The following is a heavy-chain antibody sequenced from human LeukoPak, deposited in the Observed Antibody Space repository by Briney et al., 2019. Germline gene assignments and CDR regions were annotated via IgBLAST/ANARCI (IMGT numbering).Heavy chain of an antibody. CDR2: ISSSGSTI. D-gene: IGHD5-18*01. CDR3: ARDQPIGYNYGYPFDN. J-gene: IGHJ4*02. CDR1: GFTFSDYY. Sequence: GGSLRLSCVASGFTFSDYYMSWIRQAPGKGLEWVSYISSSGSTIYYADSVKGRFTISRDNAKNSLYLQMNNLRVEDTAVYYCARDQPIGYNYGYPFDNWGQGTLVTVSS. V-gene: IGHV3-11*04.